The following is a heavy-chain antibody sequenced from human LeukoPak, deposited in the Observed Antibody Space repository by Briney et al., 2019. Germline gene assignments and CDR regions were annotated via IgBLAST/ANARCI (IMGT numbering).Heavy chain of an antibody. CDR1: GGSISSYY. V-gene: IGHV4-59*01. D-gene: IGHD5-18*01. CDR2: IYYSGST. Sequence: SETLSLACTVSGGSISSYYWSWIRQPPGKGLEWIGYIYYSGSTNYNPSLKSRVTISVDTSKNQFSLKLSSVTAADAAVYYCARGGGYSYGYTLDYWGQGTLVTVSS. J-gene: IGHJ4*02. CDR3: ARGGGYSYGYTLDY.